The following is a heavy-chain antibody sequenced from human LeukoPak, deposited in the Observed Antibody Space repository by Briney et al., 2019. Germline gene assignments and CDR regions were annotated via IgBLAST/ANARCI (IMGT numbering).Heavy chain of an antibody. V-gene: IGHV3-7*03. Sequence: AGGSLRLSCAASGFTFSSYWMSWVRQAPGKGLEWVANIKQDGSEKYYVDSVKGRFTISRDNAKNSLYLQMNSLRAEDTAVYYCARVRAPLTVTRYFDYWGQGTLVIVSS. J-gene: IGHJ4*02. D-gene: IGHD4-11*01. CDR2: IKQDGSEK. CDR1: GFTFSSYW. CDR3: ARVRAPLTVTRYFDY.